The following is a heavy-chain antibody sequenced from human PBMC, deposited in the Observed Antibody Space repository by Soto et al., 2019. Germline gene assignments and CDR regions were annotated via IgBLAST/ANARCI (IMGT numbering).Heavy chain of an antibody. CDR1: GGTFSSCA. J-gene: IGHJ6*02. CDR3: ASARKPGQLVGYGMDV. V-gene: IGHV1-69*06. D-gene: IGHD6-6*01. Sequence: SMKVSCKSSGGTFSSCAIIWVRQAPGQGLEWMGGIIPIFGTANYAQKFQGRVTITADKSTSTAYMELSSLRSEDTAVYYCASARKPGQLVGYGMDVWGQGTTVTVS. CDR2: IIPIFGTA.